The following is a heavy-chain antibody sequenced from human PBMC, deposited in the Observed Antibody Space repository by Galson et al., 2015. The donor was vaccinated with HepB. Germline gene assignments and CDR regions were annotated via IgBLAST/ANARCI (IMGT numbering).Heavy chain of an antibody. CDR1: GFTFSIYA. D-gene: IGHD2-2*01. CDR3: ARGSYCSSGNCYVSPFDI. V-gene: IGHV3-30*04. CDR2: VSNDGNNK. J-gene: IGHJ3*02. Sequence: SLRLSCAASGFTFSIYAMRWVRQAPGKGLEWVAAVSNDGNNKYYADSVKGRFTISKDNSKSTLYLQLDSLRIEDTAVYYCARGSYCSSGNCYVSPFDIWGQGTMVTVSS.